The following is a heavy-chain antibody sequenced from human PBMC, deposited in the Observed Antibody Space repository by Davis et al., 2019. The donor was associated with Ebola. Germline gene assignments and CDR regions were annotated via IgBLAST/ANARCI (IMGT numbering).Heavy chain of an antibody. CDR1: GFIFSSYV. J-gene: IGHJ6*03. Sequence: PGGSLRLSCAASGFIFSSYVMHWVRQAPGKGLVWVSRISHDGTITTYADSVKGRFTVSRDNAKNSLYLQMNSLRAEDTAVYYCARDLLFLEWLLFTHAMDVWGKGTTVTVSS. CDR3: ARDLLFLEWLLFTHAMDV. V-gene: IGHV3-74*01. D-gene: IGHD3-3*01. CDR2: ISHDGTIT.